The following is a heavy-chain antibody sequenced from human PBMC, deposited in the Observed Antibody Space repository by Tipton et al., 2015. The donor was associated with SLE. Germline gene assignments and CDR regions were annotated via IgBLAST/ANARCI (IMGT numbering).Heavy chain of an antibody. V-gene: IGHV4-4*07. CDR3: ARGLVVGVVVTGGYYFDY. D-gene: IGHD2-21*02. CDR2: IYAGGTT. J-gene: IGHJ4*02. Sequence: TLSLTCTVSGGSIGTHYWSWIRQSAVKGLGYIGRIYAGGTTNYHPPLKSRVTMSVDTSKHQFSLTLRSVTAADTAVYYCARGLVVGVVVTGGYYFDYWGQGTLVTVSS. CDR1: GGSIGTHY.